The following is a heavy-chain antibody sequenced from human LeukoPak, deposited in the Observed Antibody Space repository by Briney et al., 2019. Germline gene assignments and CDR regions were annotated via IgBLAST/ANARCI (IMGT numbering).Heavy chain of an antibody. Sequence: ASVMVSCKASGYTFTNFGISWVRQAPGQGLEWMGWISAYNGNTNYAQRLQGRVTLTTDTSTSTAYMELGSLGSDDTAVYYCARDQVVGATAGTFDYWGQGTLVTVSP. CDR3: ARDQVVGATAGTFDY. J-gene: IGHJ4*02. CDR1: GYTFTNFG. V-gene: IGHV1-18*01. D-gene: IGHD1-26*01. CDR2: ISAYNGNT.